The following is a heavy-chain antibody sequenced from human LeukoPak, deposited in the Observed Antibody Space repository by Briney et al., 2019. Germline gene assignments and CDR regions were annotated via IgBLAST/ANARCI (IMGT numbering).Heavy chain of an antibody. CDR3: ARGSETAMVPLFDY. V-gene: IGHV1-46*01. CDR2: INPTAGNT. J-gene: IGHJ4*02. CDR1: GYTFSNYY. Sequence: GASVKVPCKASGYTFSNYYLHWVRQAPGQGLEWMGLINPTAGNTYYAQRFQGRVTMTRNTSTSTVYMDLTSLRSEDTAVYYCARGSETAMVPLFDYWGQGTLVTVSS. D-gene: IGHD5-18*01.